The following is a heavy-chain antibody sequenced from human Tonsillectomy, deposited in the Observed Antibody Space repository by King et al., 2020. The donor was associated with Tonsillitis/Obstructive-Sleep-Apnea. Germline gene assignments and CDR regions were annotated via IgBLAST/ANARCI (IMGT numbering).Heavy chain of an antibody. Sequence: VQLVESGRGVVQPGRSLRLSCAASGFTFSSFVMHWVRQAPGKGLEWVAVISYDGTNKYYADSVMGRFTISRDNSKSTLYLQMNSLRAEDTAVYYCAKEVGRYSSSFYWGQGTLVTASS. J-gene: IGHJ4*02. CDR1: GFTFSSFV. CDR3: AKEVGRYSSSFY. D-gene: IGHD6-6*01. CDR2: ISYDGTNK. V-gene: IGHV3-30*18.